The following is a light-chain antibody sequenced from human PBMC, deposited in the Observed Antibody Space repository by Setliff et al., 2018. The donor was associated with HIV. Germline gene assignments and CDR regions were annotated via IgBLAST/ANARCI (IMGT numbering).Light chain of an antibody. CDR2: DAT. J-gene: IGLJ1*01. Sequence: QFALTQPASVSGSPGQSITISCTGTSSDIGDTYSVSWYQQHPGKVPKLLIYDATHRPSGVSSRFSASKSGNTASLTISGLQAEDEAGYYCSSYTNSRTLVFGTGTKVTVL. V-gene: IGLV2-14*03. CDR3: SSYTNSRTLV. CDR1: SSDIGDTYS.